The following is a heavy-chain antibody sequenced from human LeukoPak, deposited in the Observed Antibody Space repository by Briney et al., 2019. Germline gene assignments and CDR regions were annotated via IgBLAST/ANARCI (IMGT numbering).Heavy chain of an antibody. CDR2: ISYDGSNK. J-gene: IGHJ6*02. V-gene: IGHV3-30*18. CDR1: GFTFSSYG. CDR3: AKGSGSYHYYYYGMDV. Sequence: GGSLRLSCAASGFTFSSYGMHWVRQAPGKGLEWVAVISYDGSNKYYADSVKGRFTISRDNSKNTLYLQMNSLRAEDTAVYYCAKGSGSYHYYYYGMDVWGQGTTVTVSS. D-gene: IGHD1-26*01.